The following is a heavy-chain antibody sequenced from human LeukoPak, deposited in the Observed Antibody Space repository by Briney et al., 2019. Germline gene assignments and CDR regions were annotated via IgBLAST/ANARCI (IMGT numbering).Heavy chain of an antibody. CDR2: ISYDGGNK. CDR1: GFTFSSYA. V-gene: IGHV3-30-3*01. J-gene: IGHJ4*02. Sequence: PGRSLRLSCAASGFTFSSYAMHWVRQAPGKGLEWVAVISYDGGNKYYADSVKGRFTISRDNSKNTLYLQMNSLRAEDTAVYYCARGGVVVAFYYFDYWGQGTLVTVSS. D-gene: IGHD2-21*01. CDR3: ARGGVVVAFYYFDY.